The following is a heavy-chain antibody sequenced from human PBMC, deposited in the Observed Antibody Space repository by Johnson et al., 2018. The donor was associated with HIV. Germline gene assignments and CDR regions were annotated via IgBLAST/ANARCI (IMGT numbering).Heavy chain of an antibody. D-gene: IGHD5-24*01. CDR3: AKDIGDGYNRWGAFDF. CDR2: IGTISDT. Sequence: VQLVESGGGLVQPGGSLRLSCAASGFTVSSNYMSWVRQVPGNGLEWVSAIGTISDTFYPDSVKGRFTISRDNAKNSLYLQINSLTAGDAAVYYCAKDIGDGYNRWGAFDFWGQGTMVTVSS. V-gene: IGHV3-13*01. CDR1: GFTVSSNY. J-gene: IGHJ3*01.